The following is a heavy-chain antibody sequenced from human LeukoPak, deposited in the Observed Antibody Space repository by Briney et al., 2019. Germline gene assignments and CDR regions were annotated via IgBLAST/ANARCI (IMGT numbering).Heavy chain of an antibody. Sequence: ASVKVSCKASGYTFTIYDISWVRQAPGQGLEWMGWISTYNGNTNYAQKFQGRVTLTTDTSTSTAYMELRSLRSDDTAVYYCAREKTSSIAASGGAFDIWGQGTMVTVSS. CDR3: AREKTSSIAASGGAFDI. J-gene: IGHJ3*02. CDR2: ISTYNGNT. V-gene: IGHV1-18*01. CDR1: GYTFTIYD. D-gene: IGHD6-6*01.